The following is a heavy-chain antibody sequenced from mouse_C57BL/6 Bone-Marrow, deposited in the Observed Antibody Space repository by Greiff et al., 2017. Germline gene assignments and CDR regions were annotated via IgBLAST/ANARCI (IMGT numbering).Heavy chain of an antibody. CDR3: ARRGYGSRVDFDV. Sequence: VKLQESGSELRSPGSSVKLSCKDFDSEVFPIAYMSWVRQKPGHGFEWIGGILPSIGRTIYGEKFEDKATLDADTLSNTAYLAFNSLTSEDSAIYYCARRGYGSRVDFDVWGTGTTVTVSS. J-gene: IGHJ1*03. V-gene: IGHV15-2*01. D-gene: IGHD1-1*01. CDR2: ILPSIGRT. CDR1: DSEVFPIAY.